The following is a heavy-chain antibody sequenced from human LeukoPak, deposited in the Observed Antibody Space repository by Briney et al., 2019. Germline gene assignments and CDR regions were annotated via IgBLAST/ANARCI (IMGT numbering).Heavy chain of an antibody. D-gene: IGHD1-14*01. Sequence: PGGSLRLSCEASGFTFQSFDMTWIRQAPGEGLEWVSLITGSGSHTFYAASVRGRFTVSRDNSKNTMFLQMNALRDEDTATYYCARRKFFRMAKKKEPTWFDSWGQGTLVTVSS. V-gene: IGHV3-23*01. J-gene: IGHJ5*01. CDR2: ITGSGSHT. CDR1: GFTFQSFD. CDR3: ARRKFFRMAKKKEPTWFDS.